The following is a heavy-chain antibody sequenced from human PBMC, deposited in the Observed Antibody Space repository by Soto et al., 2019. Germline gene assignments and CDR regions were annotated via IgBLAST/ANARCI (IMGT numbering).Heavy chain of an antibody. CDR3: TARPGQQLGPADY. CDR1: GFAFTNYA. CDR2: ISGRGDTT. J-gene: IGHJ4*02. Sequence: EVHLLESGGGLVQPGGSLRLSCAASGFAFTNYAVSWVRQAPGKGLEWVSAISGRGDTTYYADSVKGRFTISRDDSKNSFHLQMNSLRAEDTAVYYCTARPGQQLGPADYWVQGALVTVSS. D-gene: IGHD6-13*01. V-gene: IGHV3-23*01.